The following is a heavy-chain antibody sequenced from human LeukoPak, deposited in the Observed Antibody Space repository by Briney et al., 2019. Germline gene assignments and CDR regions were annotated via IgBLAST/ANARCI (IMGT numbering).Heavy chain of an antibody. CDR2: INPNSGGT. D-gene: IGHD4-17*01. J-gene: IGHJ4*02. Sequence: ASVKVSCKSSGYTLTGYYMRWVRQAPGQGLEWMGWINPNSGGTNYAQKFQGRVTMTRDTSISTAYMELSRLRSDDTAVYYCAREDYGDYGSVSGFDYWGQGTLVTVSS. V-gene: IGHV1-2*02. CDR1: GYTLTGYY. CDR3: AREDYGDYGSVSGFDY.